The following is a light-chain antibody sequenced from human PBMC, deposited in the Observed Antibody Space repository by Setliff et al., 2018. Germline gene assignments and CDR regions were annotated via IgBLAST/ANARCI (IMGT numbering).Light chain of an antibody. Sequence: SYELTQPPSVSVAPGKTARITCGGKNFGGKSVHCYQQKPGQAPVLVIYYDSDRPSGIHERSSGSNSENTATLTISRVEAGDEADYYCQVWDSSSDRRVFGTGTKVTVL. V-gene: IGLV3-21*04. J-gene: IGLJ1*01. CDR1: NFGGKS. CDR2: YDS. CDR3: QVWDSSSDRRV.